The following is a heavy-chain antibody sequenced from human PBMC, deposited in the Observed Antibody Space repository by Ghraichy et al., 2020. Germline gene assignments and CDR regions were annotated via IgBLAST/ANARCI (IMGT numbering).Heavy chain of an antibody. V-gene: IGHV3-15*01. CDR1: GFTFSNAW. CDR3: TTGFGGNSTMDSFDY. Sequence: GGSLRLSCAASGFTFSNAWMSWVRQTPGKGLEWVGRIKSKTEGGTTDYAAPVKGRFTIARDDAKNTLYLQMNSLKTEDTARYYCTTGFGGNSTMDSFDYWGHGTLVTVSS. D-gene: IGHD4-23*01. CDR2: IKSKTEGGTT. J-gene: IGHJ4*01.